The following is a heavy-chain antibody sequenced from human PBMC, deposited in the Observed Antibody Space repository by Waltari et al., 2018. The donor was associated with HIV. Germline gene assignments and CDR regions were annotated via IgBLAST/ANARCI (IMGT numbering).Heavy chain of an antibody. CDR1: GFTVRTTY. V-gene: IGHV3-66*01. CDR2: IYSGGST. CDR3: ASIAYCGGDCYPRGMDV. Sequence: VQLVESGGGLVQPGGSLRLSCAASGFTVRTTYLSSVRQAPGKGLEWVSVIYSGGSTYYADSVKGRFTISRDNSKNTLYLQMNSLRAEDTAVYYCASIAYCGGDCYPRGMDVWGQGTTVTVSS. D-gene: IGHD2-21*02. J-gene: IGHJ6*02.